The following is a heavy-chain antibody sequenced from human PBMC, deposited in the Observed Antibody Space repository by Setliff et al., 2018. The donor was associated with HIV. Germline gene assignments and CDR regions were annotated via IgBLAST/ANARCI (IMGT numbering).Heavy chain of an antibody. D-gene: IGHD5-12*01. Sequence: ASVKVSCKASGGSFSNYAFSWMRQAPGQGLEWMGWISAYNGNTNYAQKLQGRVTMTTDTSTSTVYMELSGLRSEDTAVYYCARGRDGYNYLLREDYWGQGTLVTVSS. CDR2: ISAYNGNT. J-gene: IGHJ4*02. CDR1: GGSFSNYA. CDR3: ARGRDGYNYLLREDY. V-gene: IGHV1-18*01.